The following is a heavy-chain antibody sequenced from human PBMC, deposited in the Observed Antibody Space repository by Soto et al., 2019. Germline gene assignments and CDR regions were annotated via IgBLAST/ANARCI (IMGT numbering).Heavy chain of an antibody. D-gene: IGHD3-3*01. CDR2: INPNSGGT. V-gene: IGHV1-2*02. CDR1: GYTFTGYY. J-gene: IGHJ6*02. CDR3: AKSKLGDFWPVGGDV. Sequence: ASVKVSCKASGYTFTGYYMHWVRQAPGQGLEWMGWINPNSGGTNHAQKFQGRVTMTRDTSISTAYMELSRLRSDDTAVYYCAKSKLGDFWPVGGDVWGQGTTVTVSS.